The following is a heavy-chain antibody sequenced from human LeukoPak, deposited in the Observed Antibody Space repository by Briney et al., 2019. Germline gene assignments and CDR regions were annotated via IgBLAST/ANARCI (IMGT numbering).Heavy chain of an antibody. V-gene: IGHV3-48*01. CDR2: ISSSSSTI. CDR1: GFTFSSYS. D-gene: IGHD3-3*01. J-gene: IGHJ4*02. CDR3: ARDYEEWLLPRDDY. Sequence: GGSLRLSCAASGFTFSSYSMNWVRQAPGKGLEWVSYISSSSSTIYYADSVKGRFTISRDNAKNSLYLQMNSLRAEDTAVYYCARDYEEWLLPRDDYWGQGTLVTVSS.